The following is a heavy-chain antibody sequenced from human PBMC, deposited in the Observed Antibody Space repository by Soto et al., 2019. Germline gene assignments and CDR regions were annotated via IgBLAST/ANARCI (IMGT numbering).Heavy chain of an antibody. J-gene: IGHJ5*02. CDR2: IYPGDSDT. CDR3: ARRSFSSSSVGYNWFDP. CDR1: GYRFTSYW. Sequence: GESLKISCKGSGYRFTSYWIAWVRQMPGKGLEWMGIIYPGDSDTRYSPSFQGQVTISADKSISTAYLQWSSLKDSDTAMYYCARRSFSSSSVGYNWFDPWGQGTLVTVPQ. D-gene: IGHD6-6*01. V-gene: IGHV5-51*01.